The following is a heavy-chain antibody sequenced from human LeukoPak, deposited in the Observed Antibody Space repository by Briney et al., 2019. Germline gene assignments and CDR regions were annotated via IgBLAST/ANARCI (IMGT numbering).Heavy chain of an antibody. CDR3: ARGVVPAAITSWFDP. Sequence: SVKVSCKASGGTFSSYAISWVRQAPGQGLEWMGGIIPIFGTANYAQKFQGRVTITADESINTAYMELSSLRSEDTAVYYCARGVVPAAITSWFDPWGQGTLVTVSS. CDR1: GGTFSSYA. CDR2: IIPIFGTA. D-gene: IGHD2-2*01. J-gene: IGHJ5*02. V-gene: IGHV1-69*01.